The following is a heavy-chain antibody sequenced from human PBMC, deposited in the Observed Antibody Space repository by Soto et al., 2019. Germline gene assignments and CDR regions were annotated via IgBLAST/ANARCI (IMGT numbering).Heavy chain of an antibody. CDR3: VRSHAS. Sequence: PGGSLRLSCAASGFTFNSYWMHWVRQAPGKGLVWVSRMNTDGTYTSYADSVKGRFTISRDNAKNTVYLQMNSLRPEDTAVYYCVRSHASWGQGTLGTVSS. V-gene: IGHV3-74*01. CDR1: GFTFNSYW. CDR2: MNTDGTYT. J-gene: IGHJ5*02.